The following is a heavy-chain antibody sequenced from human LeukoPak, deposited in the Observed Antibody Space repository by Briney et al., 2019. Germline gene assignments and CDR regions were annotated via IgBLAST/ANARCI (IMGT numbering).Heavy chain of an antibody. CDR1: GFTFSSYG. J-gene: IGHJ4*02. CDR3: ARDHIVTYYYGSGSSEDAFDY. D-gene: IGHD3-10*01. Sequence: PGRSLRLSCAASGFTFSSYGMHWVRQAPGKGLEWVAFIRYDGSNKYYADSVKGRFTISRDNSKNTLYLQMNSLRAEDTAVYYCARDHIVTYYYGSGSSEDAFDYWGQGTLVTVSS. V-gene: IGHV3-33*08. CDR2: IRYDGSNK.